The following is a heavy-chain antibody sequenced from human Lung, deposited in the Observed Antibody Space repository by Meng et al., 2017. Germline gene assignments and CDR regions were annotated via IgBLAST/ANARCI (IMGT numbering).Heavy chain of an antibody. CDR2: IYNSGST. J-gene: IGHJ2*01. Sequence: VQLQEQGPGLVTPSQTLALTFTGSGGSISRSNYYWGWIRQPPGKGLEWSGHIYNSGSTYYNPSLKSRITISVDTSKNQFSLKLSSVTAADTAVYYCARGQKGYFDLWGRGTLVTVSS. CDR3: ARGQKGYFDL. CDR1: GGSISRSNYY. V-gene: IGHV4-30-4*01.